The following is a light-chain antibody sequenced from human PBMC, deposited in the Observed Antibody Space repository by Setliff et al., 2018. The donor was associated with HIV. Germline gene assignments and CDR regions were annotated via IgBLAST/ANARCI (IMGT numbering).Light chain of an antibody. V-gene: IGLV2-14*01. CDR3: SSYTSGSTSLFV. J-gene: IGLJ1*01. CDR1: ISNIGGYNF. CDR2: EVN. Sequence: QSALAQPASVSGSPGQSITISCTGSISNIGGYNFVSWYRQYPGEVPKLMIFEVNNRPSGVSNRFSGSKSGNTASLTISGLQPEDEADYYCSSYTSGSTSLFVFGTGTRSPS.